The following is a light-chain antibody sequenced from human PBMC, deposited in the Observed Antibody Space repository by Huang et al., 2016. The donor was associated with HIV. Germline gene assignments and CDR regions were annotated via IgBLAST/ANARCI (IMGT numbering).Light chain of an antibody. CDR1: QSIGTG. J-gene: IGKJ1*01. V-gene: IGKV1-5*03. Sequence: DIQMTQSSATLSASVGDRVTITCRASQSIGTGLAWYQQKPGKAPKLLVYEASTLESGVPSRFSGGGSGTEFTLTINSLQPDDFATYYCQHYNSFPWTFGQGTKVE. CDR2: EAS. CDR3: QHYNSFPWT.